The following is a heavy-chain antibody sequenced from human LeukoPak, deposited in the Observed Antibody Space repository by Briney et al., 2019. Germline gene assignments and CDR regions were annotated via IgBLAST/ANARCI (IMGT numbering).Heavy chain of an antibody. V-gene: IGHV3-23*01. CDR2: IYENGGTT. CDR1: GFTFSSYA. D-gene: IGHD2-21*01. CDR3: AKDFRIGYSAHFDY. Sequence: GGSVRLSCAASGFTFSSYAMSWVRQAPEKGLEFVSGIYENGGTTYYADSVKGRFSISRDNSKNTLYLQMDSLRGEDTAVYYCAKDFRIGYSAHFDYWGQGALVTVSS. J-gene: IGHJ4*02.